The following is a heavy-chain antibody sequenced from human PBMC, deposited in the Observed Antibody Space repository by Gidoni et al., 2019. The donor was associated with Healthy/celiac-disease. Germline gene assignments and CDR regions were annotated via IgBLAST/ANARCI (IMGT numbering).Heavy chain of an antibody. CDR3: AHSYGDDYFDY. V-gene: IGHV2-5*01. Sequence: QITLKESGPTLVKPTQTLTLTCTFSGFSLSTSGVGVGWIRQPPGKALEWLALIYWNDDQCYSPSLKSRLTITMDTSKNQVVLTMTNMDPVDTATYYCAHSYGDDYFDYGGQGTLVTVSS. J-gene: IGHJ4*02. CDR1: GFSLSTSGVG. CDR2: IYWNDDQ. D-gene: IGHD4-17*01.